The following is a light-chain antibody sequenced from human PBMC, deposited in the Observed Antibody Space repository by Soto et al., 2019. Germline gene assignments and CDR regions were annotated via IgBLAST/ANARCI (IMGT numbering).Light chain of an antibody. CDR2: GAS. CDR3: QQYNNWPLT. CDR1: QSVTSSY. V-gene: IGKV3-15*01. J-gene: IGKJ4*01. Sequence: EIVLTQSPGTLSLSPGERATLSCRASQSVTSSYLSWYQHKPGQAHRLLIYGASITASGIPARFSGSGSGTEFTLSISSLQSEDFAVYYCQQYNNWPLTFGGGTKVDIK.